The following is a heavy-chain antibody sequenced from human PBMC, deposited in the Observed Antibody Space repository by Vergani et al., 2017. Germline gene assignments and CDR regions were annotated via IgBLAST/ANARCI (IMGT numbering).Heavy chain of an antibody. D-gene: IGHD3-22*01. CDR1: GGSISSYY. CDR3: ASGYYDSSGPMVGA. V-gene: IGHV4-59*08. J-gene: IGHJ5*02. CDR2: IYYSGST. Sequence: QVQLQESGPGLVKPSETLSLTCTVSGGSISSYYWSWLRQPPGKGLEWIGYIYYSGSTNYNPSLKSRVTISVDTSKNQFSLKLSSVTAADTAVYYCASGYYDSSGPMVGAWGQGTLVTVSS.